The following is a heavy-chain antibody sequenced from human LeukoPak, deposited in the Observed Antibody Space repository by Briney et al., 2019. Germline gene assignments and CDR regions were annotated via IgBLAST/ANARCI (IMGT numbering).Heavy chain of an antibody. CDR3: AKGLYHYYGSGSYTLDY. CDR2: ISGSGGST. Sequence: GGSLRLSCAASGFTFSSYAMSWVRQAPGKGLEWVSAISGSGGSTYYADSVKGRFTISRDNSKNTLYLQTNSLRAEDTAVYYCAKGLYHYYGSGSYTLDYWGQGTLVTVSS. CDR1: GFTFSSYA. D-gene: IGHD3-10*01. J-gene: IGHJ4*02. V-gene: IGHV3-23*01.